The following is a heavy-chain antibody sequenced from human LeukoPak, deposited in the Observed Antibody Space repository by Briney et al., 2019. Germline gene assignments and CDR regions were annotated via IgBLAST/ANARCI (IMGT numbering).Heavy chain of an antibody. Sequence: ASVKVSCKASGYTFTSYDINWVRQATGQGLEWMGWMNPNSGNTGYAQKFQGRVTMTRNTSISTAYMELSSLRSEDTATYYCARGPRVGRPGYSIDYYYYYMDVLGKGTTVTDSS. J-gene: IGHJ6*03. D-gene: IGHD2-15*01. CDR1: GYTFTSYD. CDR2: MNPNSGNT. V-gene: IGHV1-8*01. CDR3: ARGPRVGRPGYSIDYYYYYMDV.